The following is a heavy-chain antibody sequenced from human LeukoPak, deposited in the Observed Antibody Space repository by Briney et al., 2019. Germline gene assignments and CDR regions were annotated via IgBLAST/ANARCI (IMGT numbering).Heavy chain of an antibody. CDR2: ISAYNGNT. V-gene: IGHV1-18*01. CDR1: GCTFTSYG. Sequence: GASVKVSCKASGCTFTSYGISWVRQAPGQGLEWMGWISAYNGNTNYAQKLQGRVTMTTDTSTSTAYMELRSLRSDDTAVYYCALPGGYDFWSGYYTYNWFDPWGQGTLVTVSS. J-gene: IGHJ5*02. CDR3: ALPGGYDFWSGYYTYNWFDP. D-gene: IGHD3-3*01.